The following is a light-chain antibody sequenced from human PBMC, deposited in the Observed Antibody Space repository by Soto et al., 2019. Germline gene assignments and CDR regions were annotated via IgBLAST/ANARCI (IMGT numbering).Light chain of an antibody. CDR2: EVS. J-gene: IGLJ2*01. CDR1: SSDVGGFNY. CDR3: SSYTGSSTLVV. V-gene: IGLV2-14*01. Sequence: ALTQPASVSGSPGQSITLSCTGTSSDVGGFNYVSWYQQHPGKAPKLIIYEVSNRPSGVSNRFSASKSGNTASLTISGLQAGDEADYYCSSYTGSSTLVVFGGGT.